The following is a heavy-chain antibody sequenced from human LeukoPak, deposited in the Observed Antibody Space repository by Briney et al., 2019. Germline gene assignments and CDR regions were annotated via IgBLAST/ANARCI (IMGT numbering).Heavy chain of an antibody. V-gene: IGHV4-4*07. CDR1: GGSISSYY. CDR2: IYTSGST. Sequence: PSETLSLTCTVSGGSISSYYWSWIRQPAGKGLEWIGRIYTSGSTNYNASLKSRVSMSVDTSKNQFSLKLSSVTAADTAVYYCARVRMPRNYYGSGRDWNPLQYFQHWGQGTLVTVSS. D-gene: IGHD3-10*01. CDR3: ARVRMPRNYYGSGRDWNPLQYFQH. J-gene: IGHJ1*01.